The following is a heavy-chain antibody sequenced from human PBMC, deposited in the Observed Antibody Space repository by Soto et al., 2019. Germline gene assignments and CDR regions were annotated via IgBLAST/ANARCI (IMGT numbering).Heavy chain of an antibody. D-gene: IGHD6-19*01. CDR1: GVSISSTSYN. CDR2: LDYSGST. J-gene: IGHJ5*02. CDR3: ARHYSSGSRNWFDP. V-gene: IGHV4-39*01. Sequence: LSLTCNVSGVSISSTSYNWGWIRQPPGKGLEWIGTLDYSGSTYYNPSLRSRVTISVDTSKNQFSLKLSSVTAADTAVFYCARHYSSGSRNWFDPWGQGTLVTVSS.